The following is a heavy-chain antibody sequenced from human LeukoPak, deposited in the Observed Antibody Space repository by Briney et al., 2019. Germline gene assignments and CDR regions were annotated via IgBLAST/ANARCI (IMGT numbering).Heavy chain of an antibody. CDR3: ARVLRGLYNLGD. Sequence: PGGSLRLSCAASGFSLSISGMNWVRQAPGKGLEWVSYISSSSDLMSYVASVKGRFTVSRDNAKNSLFLQMNSLRDEDTAVYYCARVLRGLYNLGDWGQGTLVTVPS. CDR2: ISSSSDLM. CDR1: GFSLSISG. D-gene: IGHD3-10*01. V-gene: IGHV3-48*02. J-gene: IGHJ4*02.